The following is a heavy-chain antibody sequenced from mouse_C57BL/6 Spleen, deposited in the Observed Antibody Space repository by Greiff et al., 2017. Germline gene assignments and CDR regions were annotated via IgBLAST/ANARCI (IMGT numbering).Heavy chain of an antibody. J-gene: IGHJ3*01. Sequence: EVQLQQSVAELVRPGASVKLSCTASGFNIKNTYMHWVKQRPEQGLEWIGRIDPANGNTKNAKKFQGKATITADTSTNTAYLQLSSLTSDDTAIYFYSKGDVFLAYWGQGTLVTVSA. CDR3: SKGDVFLAY. V-gene: IGHV14-3*01. CDR1: GFNIKNTY. CDR2: IDPANGNT.